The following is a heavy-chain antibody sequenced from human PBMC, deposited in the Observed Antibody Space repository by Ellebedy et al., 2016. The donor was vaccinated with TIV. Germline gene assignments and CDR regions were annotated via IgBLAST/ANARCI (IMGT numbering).Heavy chain of an antibody. CDR3: AKVHCSDSTCYFLGAFDK. CDR2: ISWNSGSI. D-gene: IGHD2-15*01. CDR1: GFTFDDYA. V-gene: IGHV3-9*01. J-gene: IGHJ3*02. Sequence: PGGSLRLSCAASGFTFDDYAMHWVRQGPGKGLEWVSGISWNSGSIGYADSVKGRFTISRDNAKNSLYLQMNSLRAEDTALYYCAKVHCSDSTCYFLGAFDKWGQGTMVTVSS.